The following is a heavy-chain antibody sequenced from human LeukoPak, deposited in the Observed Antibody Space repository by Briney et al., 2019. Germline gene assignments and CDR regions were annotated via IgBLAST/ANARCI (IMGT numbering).Heavy chain of an antibody. D-gene: IGHD2-2*02. J-gene: IGHJ6*02. CDR1: GCTFSSYG. Sequence: PGGSLRLSCAASGCTFSSYGMHGVRQAPGKGLEWVAVISYDGSNKYYADSVKGRFTISRDNSKNTLYLQMNSLRAEDTAVYYCAKELYPYYYYYGMDVWGQGTTVTVSS. CDR3: AKELYPYYYYYGMDV. CDR2: ISYDGSNK. V-gene: IGHV3-30*18.